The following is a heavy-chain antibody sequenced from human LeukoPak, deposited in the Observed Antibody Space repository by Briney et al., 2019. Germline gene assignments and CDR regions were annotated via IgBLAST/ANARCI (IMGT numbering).Heavy chain of an antibody. CDR2: IYSSGST. V-gene: IGHV4-39*01. CDR1: GVSISSSSYY. J-gene: IGHJ4*02. CDR3: ARHPLFDY. Sequence: SETLSLTCNVSGVSISSSSYYWGWIRQPPGKGLEWIGSIYSSGSTYYNSSLKSRVTISIDTSKNQVSLKMSSVTAADTAVYYCARHPLFDYWGQGTLVTVSS.